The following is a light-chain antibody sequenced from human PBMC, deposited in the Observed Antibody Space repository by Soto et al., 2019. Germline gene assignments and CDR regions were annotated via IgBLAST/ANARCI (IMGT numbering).Light chain of an antibody. CDR2: KAS. CDR3: QQCYRYPCT. CDR1: QSVDTC. Sequence: DIQMTQSPSTLSASVGDRVTITCRASQSVDTCLAWYQQQPGKAPHLLIYKASSLETGVPSRLSGSGSVTEFTLTISSLQPDDFATYYFQQCYRYPCTFGQGTKVEIK. V-gene: IGKV1-5*03. J-gene: IGKJ1*01.